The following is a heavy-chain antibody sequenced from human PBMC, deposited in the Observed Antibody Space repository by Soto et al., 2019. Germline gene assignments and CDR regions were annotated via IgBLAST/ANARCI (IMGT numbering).Heavy chain of an antibody. CDR2: SIPIFGIP. CDR3: AGSDYCGANCYAFLDY. J-gene: IGHJ4*02. Sequence: QDQLVQSGADVKKPGSSVRVSCTASGGTFRNYAISWVRQAPGQGLEWIGGSIPIFGIPNYAQKFQGRLTILADESTSTAYVELSILRSEDTAVYYCAGSDYCGANCYAFLDYWGPGTLGTVSS. D-gene: IGHD2-21*02. V-gene: IGHV1-69*12. CDR1: GGTFRNYA.